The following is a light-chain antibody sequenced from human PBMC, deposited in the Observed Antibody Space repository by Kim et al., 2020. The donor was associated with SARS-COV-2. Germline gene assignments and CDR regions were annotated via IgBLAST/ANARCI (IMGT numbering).Light chain of an antibody. CDR3: SSYAGNSIV. Sequence: PGQSIPISCTGTSNDVGGYNLVSWYQHHPGKAPKLMIYEVNKWPSGASYRFSGSKSGNTASLTISGLQTEDEAHYYCSSYAGNSIVFGRGTQLTVL. CDR2: EVN. V-gene: IGLV2-23*02. CDR1: SNDVGGYNL. J-gene: IGLJ2*01.